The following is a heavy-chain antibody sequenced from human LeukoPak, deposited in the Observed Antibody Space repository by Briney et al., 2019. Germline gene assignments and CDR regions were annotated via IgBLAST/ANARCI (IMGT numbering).Heavy chain of an antibody. CDR2: IYPGDSDT. J-gene: IGHJ4*02. CDR3: ARLRTYGDYAINY. V-gene: IGHV5-51*01. Sequence: GESLKISCKGSGFTFTSYWIGWVRQVPGKGLEWMGIIYPGDSDTRYSPSFQGQVTISPDKSISTAYLQWSSLKASDTAMYYCARLRTYGDYAINYWGQGTLVTVSS. CDR1: GFTFTSYW. D-gene: IGHD4-17*01.